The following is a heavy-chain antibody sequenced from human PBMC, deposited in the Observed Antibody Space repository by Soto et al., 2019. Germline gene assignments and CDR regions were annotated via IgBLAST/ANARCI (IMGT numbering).Heavy chain of an antibody. CDR2: FDPEDGET. D-gene: IGHD3-16*02. V-gene: IGHV1-24*01. CDR1: GYTLTELS. Sequence: ASVKVSCKVSGYTLTELSMHWVRQAPGKGLEWMGGFDPEDGETIYAQKFQGRVTMTEDTSTDTAYMELSSLRSEDTAVYYCATGRYIWGSYRQNWFDPWGQGTLVTVSS. CDR3: ATGRYIWGSYRQNWFDP. J-gene: IGHJ5*02.